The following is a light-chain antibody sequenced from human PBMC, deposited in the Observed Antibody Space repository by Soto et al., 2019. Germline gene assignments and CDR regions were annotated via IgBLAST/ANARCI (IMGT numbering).Light chain of an antibody. J-gene: IGKJ2*01. CDR3: RQYGSSPSYT. V-gene: IGKV3-20*01. Sequence: EIVLTQSPGTLSLSPGERATLSCRASQSLSSYLRWYQQKPGQAPRLIIYGASSRATGITDRFSGSGSGTDFTLTISRLETEDFVVYYCRQYGSSPSYTFGQGTKLEI. CDR2: GAS. CDR1: QSLSSY.